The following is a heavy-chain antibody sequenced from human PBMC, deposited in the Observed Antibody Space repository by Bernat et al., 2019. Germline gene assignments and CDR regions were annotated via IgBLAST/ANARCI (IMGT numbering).Heavy chain of an antibody. V-gene: IGHV3-66*01. CDR2: TYNGDITDTG. CDR3: AKCIVAAGRSLYYHYGMDV. D-gene: IGHD6-13*01. J-gene: IGHJ6*02. Sequence: VQLVESGGGLVQPGGSLSLSCAASGFTVTHTNMGWVRQAPGKGLEWVSITYNGDITDTGYYADSVKGRFTIFRDNAKNSLYLQMTSLRAEDTAVYYCAKCIVAAGRSLYYHYGMDVWGQGTTVTVSS. CDR1: GFTVTHTN.